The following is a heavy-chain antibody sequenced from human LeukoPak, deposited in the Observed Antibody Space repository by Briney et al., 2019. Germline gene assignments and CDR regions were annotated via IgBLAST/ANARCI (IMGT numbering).Heavy chain of an antibody. V-gene: IGHV3-23*01. CDR2: ITNSGGTT. Sequence: PGGSLRLSRAASGFTFSSYAMSWVRQAPGKGLEWVSAITNSGGTTYYADSVKGRFTISRDNSKNTLYLQMNSLRAEDTAVYYCARGMLGYCSSTSCLDYWGQGTLVTVSS. J-gene: IGHJ4*02. CDR3: ARGMLGYCSSTSCLDY. CDR1: GFTFSSYA. D-gene: IGHD2-2*01.